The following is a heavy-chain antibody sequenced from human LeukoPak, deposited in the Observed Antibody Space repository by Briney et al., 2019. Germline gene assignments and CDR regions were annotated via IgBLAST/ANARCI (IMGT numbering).Heavy chain of an antibody. CDR3: ARVLSGSYYEGDYYMDV. D-gene: IGHD1-26*01. Sequence: PSETLSLTCTVSGYSISSGYYWGWIRQPPGKGLEWIGSIYSSDSTYYNPSLRSRVTISVDTSKNQFSLKLSSVTAADTAVFYCARVLSGSYYEGDYYMDVWGKGTTVTVSS. V-gene: IGHV4-38-2*02. CDR2: IYSSDST. J-gene: IGHJ6*03. CDR1: GYSISSGYY.